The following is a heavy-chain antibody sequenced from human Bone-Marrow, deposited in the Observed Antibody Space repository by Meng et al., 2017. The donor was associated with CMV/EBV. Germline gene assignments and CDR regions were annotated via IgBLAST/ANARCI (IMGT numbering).Heavy chain of an antibody. CDR3: ARGSPSSSFYY. D-gene: IGHD6-6*01. V-gene: IGHV4-39*01. CDR1: GGSISSSSYY. CDR2: IYYSGST. J-gene: IGHJ4*02. Sequence: SETLSLTCTVSGGSISSSSYYWGWIRQPPGKGLEWIGSIYYSGSTYYNPSLKSRVTISVDTSKNQFSLKLSSVTAADTAVYYCARGSPSSSFYYWGQGTLVTVSS.